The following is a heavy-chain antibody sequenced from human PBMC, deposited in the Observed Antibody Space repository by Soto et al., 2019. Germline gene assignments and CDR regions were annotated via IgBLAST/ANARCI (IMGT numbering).Heavy chain of an antibody. CDR1: GYTFPSYG. V-gene: IGHV1-18*01. CDR3: ARTPAGGSSPL. CDR2: ISAYNGNT. J-gene: IGHJ4*02. Sequence: QVQLVQSGAEMKKPGASVKVSCKASGYTFPSYGISWVRQAPGQGLEWMGWISAYNGNTHFAQKFQGRVTMTTDTSTTTAYMELRSLRSDDTAVYYCARTPAGGSSPLWVQGTLVTVSS. D-gene: IGHD1-26*01.